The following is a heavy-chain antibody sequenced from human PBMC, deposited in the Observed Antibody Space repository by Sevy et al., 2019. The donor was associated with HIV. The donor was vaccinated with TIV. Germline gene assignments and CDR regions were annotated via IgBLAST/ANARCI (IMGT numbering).Heavy chain of an antibody. CDR2: IWYDGSSQ. CDR3: VSGASIAAAGNFDY. CDR1: GFIFSTYG. J-gene: IGHJ4*02. Sequence: GGSLRLSCAASGFIFSTYGMHWVRQAPGKGLEWVALIWYDGSSQYYADSVQGRFTISRDNSKNTLDLQMNSLRAEDTAVYSCVSGASIAAAGNFDYWGQGTLVTCSS. D-gene: IGHD6-13*01. V-gene: IGHV3-33*08.